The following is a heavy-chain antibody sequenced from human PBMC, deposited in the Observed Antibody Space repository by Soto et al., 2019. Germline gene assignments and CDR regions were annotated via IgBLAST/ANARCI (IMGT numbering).Heavy chain of an antibody. CDR1: GGTFSSYS. CDR2: IIPIFGTA. D-gene: IGHD2-15*01. Sequence: SVKVSCKASGGTFSSYSISWVRQAPGQGLEWMGGIIPIFGTANYAQKFQGRVTITADESTSTAYMELSSLRSEDTAVYYCASPNPGYCSGGSCYSYAGGMDVWGQGTTVTVSS. J-gene: IGHJ6*02. V-gene: IGHV1-69*13. CDR3: ASPNPGYCSGGSCYSYAGGMDV.